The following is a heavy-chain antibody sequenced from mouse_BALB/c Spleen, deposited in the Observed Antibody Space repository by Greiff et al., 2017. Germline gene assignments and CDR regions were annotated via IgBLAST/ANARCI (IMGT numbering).Heavy chain of an antibody. CDR2: ISNGGGST. CDR3: ERQGKCSYGYEFAY. V-gene: IGHV5-12-2*01. CDR1: GFTFSSYT. D-gene: IGHD2-2*01. Sequence: EVMLVESGGGLVQPGGSLKLSCAASGFTFSSYTMSWVLPTPEKRLEWVAYISNGGGSTYYPDTVKGRFTISRDNANNTLYLRMSSLNSVETAIYICERQGKCSYGYEFAYWGQGTLVTVSA. J-gene: IGHJ3*01.